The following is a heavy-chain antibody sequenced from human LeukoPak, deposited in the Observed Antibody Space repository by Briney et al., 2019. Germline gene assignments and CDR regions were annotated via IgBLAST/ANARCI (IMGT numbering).Heavy chain of an antibody. V-gene: IGHV3-23*01. Sequence: PGGSLRLSCAASGFTFSRYAMTWVRQGPGRGLDWVSSIGDSGANTYYADSVKGRFTISRDNSKNTLYLQMNSLRAEDTAVYYCAKRGSCSTTSCYFDCWGQGTLVTVSS. CDR1: GFTFSRYA. J-gene: IGHJ4*02. CDR2: IGDSGANT. D-gene: IGHD2-2*01. CDR3: AKRGSCSTTSCYFDC.